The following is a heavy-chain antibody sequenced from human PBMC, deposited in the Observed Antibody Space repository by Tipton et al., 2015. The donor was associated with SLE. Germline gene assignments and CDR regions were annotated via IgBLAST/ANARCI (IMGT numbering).Heavy chain of an antibody. V-gene: IGHV4-39*07. D-gene: IGHD5-18*01. CDR2: VYYTGNP. CDR1: GDSISSTSYY. J-gene: IGHJ6*03. CDR3: ARERYRYGSGYYMDV. Sequence: TLSLTCIVSGDSISSTSYYWGWIRQPPGKGLEWVGTVYYTGNPFYNPSLKSRVTISVDTSKNQFSLNLSSVTAADTAVYYCARERYRYGSGYYMDVWGKGTTVTVSS.